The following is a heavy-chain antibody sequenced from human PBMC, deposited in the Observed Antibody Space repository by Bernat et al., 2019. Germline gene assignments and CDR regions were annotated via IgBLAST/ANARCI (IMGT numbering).Heavy chain of an antibody. Sequence: EVQLLESGGGLVQPGGSLRLSCAASGFTFSSYAMSWVRQAPGKGLEWVSAISGSGGSTYYADSVKGRFTISRDNSKNTLYLQMNSLRAEDTAVYYCAKGRLAYCGGDCSLGYWGQGTLVTVSS. CDR2: ISGSGGST. D-gene: IGHD2-21*02. V-gene: IGHV3-23*01. J-gene: IGHJ4*02. CDR1: GFTFSSYA. CDR3: AKGRLAYCGGDCSLGY.